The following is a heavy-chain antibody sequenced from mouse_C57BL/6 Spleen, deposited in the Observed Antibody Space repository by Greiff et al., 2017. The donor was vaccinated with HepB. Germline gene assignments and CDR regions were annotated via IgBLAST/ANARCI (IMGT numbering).Heavy chain of an antibody. CDR3: ARRDDYDRYWYFDV. V-gene: IGHV1-19*01. D-gene: IGHD2-4*01. CDR1: GYTFTDYY. CDR2: INPYNGGT. J-gene: IGHJ1*03. Sequence: VQLQQSGPVLVKPGASVKMSCKASGYTFTDYYMNWVKQSHGKSLEWIGVINPYNGGTSYNQKFKGKATLTVDKSSSTAYMELNSLTSEDSAVYYCARRDDYDRYWYFDVWGTGTTVTVSS.